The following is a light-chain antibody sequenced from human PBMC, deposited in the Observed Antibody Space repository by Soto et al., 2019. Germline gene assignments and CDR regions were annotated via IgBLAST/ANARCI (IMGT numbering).Light chain of an antibody. V-gene: IGKV3-15*01. J-gene: IGKJ5*01. CDR3: QQYNNWLIT. Sequence: EIVMTQSPATLSVSPVERATLSCRASQSVSSNLAWYQQKPGQAPRLLIYSASTRATGIPARFSGSGSGTEFTLTISGLQSEDFAVYYCQQYNNWLITFGQGTRLEIK. CDR2: SAS. CDR1: QSVSSN.